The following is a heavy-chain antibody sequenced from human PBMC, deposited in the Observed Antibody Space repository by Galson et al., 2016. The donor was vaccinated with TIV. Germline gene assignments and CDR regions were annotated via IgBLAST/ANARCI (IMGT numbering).Heavy chain of an antibody. D-gene: IGHD5-18*01. CDR1: GYTFTNYW. CDR2: VYPDDSDT. CDR3: VRHKGGYNFGFSLDN. J-gene: IGHJ4*02. Sequence: QSGAEVKEPEESLKISCKASGYTFTNYWIGWVRQMPGKGLEWMGIVYPDDSDTKYSPSFQGQVTISADKSINTAYLRWTSLKASDTAIYYCVRHKGGYNFGFSLDNWGQGTLVTVSS. V-gene: IGHV5-51*01.